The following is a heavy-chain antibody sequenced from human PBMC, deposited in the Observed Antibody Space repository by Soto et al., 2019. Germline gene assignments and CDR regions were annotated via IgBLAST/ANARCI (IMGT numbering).Heavy chain of an antibody. D-gene: IGHD1-26*01. J-gene: IGHJ6*02. Sequence: SGGSLRLSCAASGFSFSNRWMTWVRQAPGKGLEWVANINQDGSEKYYVDSVKGRFTISRDNAKNSVYLQMNSLRAGDTAVYYCAREGVEQWDVWGQGTTVTVSS. V-gene: IGHV3-7*03. CDR3: AREGVEQWDV. CDR1: GFSFSNRW. CDR2: INQDGSEK.